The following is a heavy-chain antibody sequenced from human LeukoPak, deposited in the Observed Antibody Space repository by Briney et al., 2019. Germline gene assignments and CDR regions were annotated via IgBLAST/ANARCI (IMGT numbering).Heavy chain of an antibody. Sequence: GGSLKLSCAASGFTFSGSAMHWVRQASGKGLEWVGRIRSKANSYATAYAASVKGRFAISRDDSKSTAYLQMNSLKTEGTAVYYCTLYYYGSGSYSNYWGQGTLVTVSS. CDR3: TLYYYGSGSYSNY. J-gene: IGHJ4*02. V-gene: IGHV3-73*01. CDR2: IRSKANSYAT. D-gene: IGHD3-10*01. CDR1: GFTFSGSA.